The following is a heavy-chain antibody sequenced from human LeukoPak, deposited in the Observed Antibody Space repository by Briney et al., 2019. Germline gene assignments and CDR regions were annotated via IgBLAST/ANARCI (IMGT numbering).Heavy chain of an antibody. D-gene: IGHD3-3*01. CDR2: ISYDGSNK. V-gene: IGHV3-30-3*01. Sequence: GGSLRLSCAASGFTFSSYAMHWVRQAPGKGLEWVAVISYDGSNKYYADSVEGRFTISRDNSKNTLYLQMNSLRAEDTAVYYCAREAYDFWSGYDYYYYGMDVWGQGTTVTVSS. J-gene: IGHJ6*02. CDR1: GFTFSSYA. CDR3: AREAYDFWSGYDYYYYGMDV.